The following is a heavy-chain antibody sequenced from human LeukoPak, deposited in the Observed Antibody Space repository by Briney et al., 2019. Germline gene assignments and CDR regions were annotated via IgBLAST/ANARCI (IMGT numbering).Heavy chain of an antibody. CDR1: GGSISSYY. J-gene: IGHJ4*02. V-gene: IGHV4-4*07. Sequence: PSETLSLTCTVSGGSISSYYWSWIRQPAGKGLEWIGRIYTSGSTNYNPSLKSRVTMSVDTSKNQFSLKLSSVTAADTAGYYCARDLYYDSSGYELDYWGQGTLVTVSS. CDR3: ARDLYYDSSGYELDY. D-gene: IGHD3-22*01. CDR2: IYTSGST.